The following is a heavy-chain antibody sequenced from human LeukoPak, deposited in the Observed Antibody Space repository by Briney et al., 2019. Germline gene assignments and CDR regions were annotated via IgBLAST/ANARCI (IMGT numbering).Heavy chain of an antibody. Sequence: PGGSPRLSCAASGFTFSRIAMTWVRQAPGKGLEWVSTIRSNGDTAYNADSVRGRFAISRDNSKNALFSQMNSLRVEDTAIYYCAKGQELDDGVFDSWGQGTLVTVSS. CDR3: AKGQELDDGVFDS. CDR1: GFTFSRIA. J-gene: IGHJ4*02. V-gene: IGHV3-23*01. D-gene: IGHD1-1*01. CDR2: IRSNGDTA.